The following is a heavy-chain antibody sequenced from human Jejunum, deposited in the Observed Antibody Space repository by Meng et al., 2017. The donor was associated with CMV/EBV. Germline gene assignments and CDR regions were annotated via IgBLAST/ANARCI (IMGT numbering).Heavy chain of an antibody. V-gene: IGHV3-21*01. Sequence: EFTFSSYNMNWVRQAPGKGLEWFSSISGNSHYIFYRDSVEGRFTISRDNAKNSLFLQMTSLRAEDSAVYYCARDMVWGDPNSFDAWGQGTLVTVSS. CDR2: ISGNSHYI. D-gene: IGHD3-10*01. CDR1: EFTFSSYN. CDR3: ARDMVWGDPNSFDA. J-gene: IGHJ5*02.